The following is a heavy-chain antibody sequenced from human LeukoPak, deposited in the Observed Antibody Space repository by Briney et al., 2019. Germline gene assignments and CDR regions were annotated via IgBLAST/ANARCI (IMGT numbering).Heavy chain of an antibody. J-gene: IGHJ6*03. Sequence: SETLSLTCTVSGGSISSYYWSWIRQPPGKGLEWIGYIYYSGSTNYNPSLKSRVTISVDTSRNQFSLKLSSVTAADTAVYYCARGSENGDSRSVRYYYYYYYMDVWGKGTTVTVSS. CDR1: GGSISSYY. CDR2: IYYSGST. V-gene: IGHV4-59*01. CDR3: ARGSENGDSRSVRYYYYYYYMDV. D-gene: IGHD4-17*01.